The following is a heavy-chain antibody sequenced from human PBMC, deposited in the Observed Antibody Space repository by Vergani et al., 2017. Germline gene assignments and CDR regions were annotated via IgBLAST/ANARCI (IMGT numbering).Heavy chain of an antibody. CDR1: RFDFSDYY. Sequence: QGQLVESGGGLVKPGGSLRLSCAASRFDFSDYYMSWIRQAPGKGLEWISYISNSGNTINYADSVKGRFTISRDNAKNSLYLDMSSLRAEDTAVYYCVRDVRVSRTWGQGTLVAVSS. CDR3: VRDVRVSRT. V-gene: IGHV3-11*04. CDR2: ISNSGNTI. J-gene: IGHJ3*01.